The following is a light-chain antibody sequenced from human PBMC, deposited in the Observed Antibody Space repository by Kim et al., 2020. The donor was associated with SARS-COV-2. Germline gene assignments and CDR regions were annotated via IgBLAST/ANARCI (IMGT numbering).Light chain of an antibody. CDR1: RSNIGTNT. Sequence: ELTQPPSASGTPGQRVTISCSGSRSNIGTNTVNWYQQLPGTAPKLLIYTSNQRPSGVPDRFSGTKSGTSASLAISGLQSEDEGDYYCGAWDDTLKGYVFGAGTKVTVL. CDR2: TSN. V-gene: IGLV1-44*01. J-gene: IGLJ1*01. CDR3: GAWDDTLKGYV.